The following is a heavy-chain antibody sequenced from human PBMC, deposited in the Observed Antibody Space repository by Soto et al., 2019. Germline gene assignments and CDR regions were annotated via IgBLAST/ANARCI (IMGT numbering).Heavy chain of an antibody. CDR2: IYYSGST. D-gene: IGHD3-22*01. J-gene: IGHJ4*02. CDR1: GGSISSGGYY. Sequence: QVQLQESGPGLVKPSQTLSLTCTVSGGSISSGGYYWSWIRQHPGKGLEWIGYIYYSGSTYYNPSRKSRVTISVDTSKNQFSLKLSSVTAADTAVYYCARVVQFYYDSSGAHWFDYWGQGTLVTVSS. CDR3: ARVVQFYYDSSGAHWFDY. V-gene: IGHV4-31*03.